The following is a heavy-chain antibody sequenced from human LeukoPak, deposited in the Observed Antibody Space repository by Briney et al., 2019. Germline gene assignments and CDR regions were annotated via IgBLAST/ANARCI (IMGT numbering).Heavy chain of an antibody. V-gene: IGHV4-59*12. CDR1: GGSISSYY. CDR2: IYYSGST. J-gene: IGHJ5*02. D-gene: IGHD2-15*01. CDR3: ARTHGRGYCSGGSCYSWFDP. Sequence: SETLSLTCTVSGGSISSYYWSWIRQPPGKGLEWIGYIYYSGSTNYNPSLKSRVTISVDTSKNQFSLKLSSVTAADTAVYYCARTHGRGYCSGGSCYSWFDPWGQGTLVTVSS.